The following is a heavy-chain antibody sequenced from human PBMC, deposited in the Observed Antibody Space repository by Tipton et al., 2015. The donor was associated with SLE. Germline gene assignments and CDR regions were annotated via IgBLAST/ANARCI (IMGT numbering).Heavy chain of an antibody. CDR2: TYYRSKYYN. V-gene: IGHV6-1*01. Sequence: PGLVKPSQTLSLTCAISGDSVSSNSAAWNWIRQSPSRGLEWLGRTYYRSKYYNDYAVFVKSRITINPDTSKNQFSLQLNSVTPEDTAVYYCARDNWNYGGVGYYMDVWGKGTTVTVSS. CDR1: GDSVSSNSAA. D-gene: IGHD1-7*01. CDR3: ARDNWNYGGVGYYMDV. J-gene: IGHJ6*03.